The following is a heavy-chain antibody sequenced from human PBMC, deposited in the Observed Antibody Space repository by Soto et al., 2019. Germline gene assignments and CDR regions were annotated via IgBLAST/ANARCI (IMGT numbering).Heavy chain of an antibody. Sequence: GGSLRLSCAASGFTFSGSVMYWVRQASGKXLEWVGRIRSKANNYATSYAVSVKGKFTISRDDSRNTAYLHMNSLKTEDTAVYYCARGVYDFWSGHPKGLDYWGQGTVVTVSS. CDR3: ARGVYDFWSGHPKGLDY. D-gene: IGHD3-3*01. J-gene: IGHJ4*02. V-gene: IGHV3-73*01. CDR2: IRSKANNYAT. CDR1: GFTFSGSV.